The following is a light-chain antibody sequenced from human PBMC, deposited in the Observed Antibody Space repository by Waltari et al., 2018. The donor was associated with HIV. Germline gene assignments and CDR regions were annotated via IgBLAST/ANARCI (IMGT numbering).Light chain of an antibody. V-gene: IGLV2-8*01. J-gene: IGLJ2*01. CDR1: SSDVGGYKY. CDR3: SSYAGTNRL. Sequence: QSALTQPPSASGSPGQSVTISCTGISSDVGGYKYVSWYQHHPGKAPKLMLYEDNRRPSGVPDRFSGSKSGNTASLTVSGLQADDEADYYCSSYAGTNRLFGGGTKLTVL. CDR2: EDN.